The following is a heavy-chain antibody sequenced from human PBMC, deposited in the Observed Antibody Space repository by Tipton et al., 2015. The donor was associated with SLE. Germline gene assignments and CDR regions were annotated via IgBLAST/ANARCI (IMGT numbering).Heavy chain of an antibody. V-gene: IGHV4-34*01. CDR1: GGSFSGYY. Sequence: TLSLTCAVYGGSFSGYYWSWIRQPAGKGLEWIGEINHSGSTNYNPSLKSRVTISVDMSKNQFSLKLSSVTAADTAVYYCARTPTTGFFDYWGQGTLVTVSS. CDR2: INHSGST. D-gene: IGHD3-9*01. J-gene: IGHJ4*02. CDR3: ARTPTTGFFDY.